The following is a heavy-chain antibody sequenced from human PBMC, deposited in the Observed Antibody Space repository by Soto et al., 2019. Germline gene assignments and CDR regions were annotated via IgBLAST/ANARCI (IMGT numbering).Heavy chain of an antibody. CDR3: ATSFGSGSRAFDY. V-gene: IGHV1-69*02. Sequence: QVQLVQSGAEVKKPGSSVKVSCKASGDTFNFYINWVRQAPGLGLEWMGRFNPILSFSNSALKFQGRVTLPADKSTSTAYMVLSSLRSEDTAIYYCATSFGSGSRAFDYWGQGALVTVSS. J-gene: IGHJ4*02. CDR1: GDTFNFY. D-gene: IGHD3-10*01. CDR2: FNPILSFS.